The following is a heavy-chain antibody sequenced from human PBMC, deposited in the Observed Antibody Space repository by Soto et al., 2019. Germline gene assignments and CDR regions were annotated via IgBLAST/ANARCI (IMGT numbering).Heavy chain of an antibody. J-gene: IGHJ5*01. CDR1: GFTLSNTG. CDR3: AKDWGSSGWFNWFYS. Sequence: QVQLVESGGGVVQPGTSLRLSCVVSGFTLSNTGVHWVRQAPGKGLEWVAMISHDGFSQHYVDSVRGRFTISRDNSKNTLHLQMDSLRPEDTSIYYCAKDWGSSGWFNWFYSWGKGTLVIVSS. V-gene: IGHV3-30*18. CDR2: ISHDGFSQ. D-gene: IGHD6-13*01.